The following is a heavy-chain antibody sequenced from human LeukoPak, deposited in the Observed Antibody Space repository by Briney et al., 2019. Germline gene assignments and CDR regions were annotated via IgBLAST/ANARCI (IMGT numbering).Heavy chain of an antibody. Sequence: GGSLRLSCVGFGYTFDDHGMSWVRQAPGKGLEWVAGINWNGGSTGYADSVKGRFTISRDNAKNSLYLQMNSLRAEDTAVYYCAREEAPGTLDYWGQGTLVTVSS. CDR1: GYTFDDHG. D-gene: IGHD6-13*01. CDR2: INWNGGST. V-gene: IGHV3-20*04. CDR3: AREEAPGTLDY. J-gene: IGHJ4*02.